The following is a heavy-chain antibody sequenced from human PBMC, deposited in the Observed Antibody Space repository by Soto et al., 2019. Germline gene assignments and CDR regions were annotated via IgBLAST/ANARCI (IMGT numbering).Heavy chain of an antibody. CDR3: ASMVYHYVSGSSPLEY. J-gene: IGHJ4*02. V-gene: IGHV4-59*08. Sequence: QVQLQQSGPGLVKPSETLSLTCTVSGGSISSYYWTWIRQPPGKGLEWIGFIYNSGSTHYNPSRRSGGTISVDTSKKQFSLRLRSVTAADTGVYYGASMVYHYVSGSSPLEYWGQVTLVSASS. CDR2: IYNSGST. D-gene: IGHD3-10*01. CDR1: GGSISSYY.